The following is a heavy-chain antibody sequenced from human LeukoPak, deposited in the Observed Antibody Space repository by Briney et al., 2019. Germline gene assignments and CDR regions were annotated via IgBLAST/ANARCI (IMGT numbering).Heavy chain of an antibody. CDR2: INVGNGNT. CDR1: GYTFTIYA. D-gene: IGHD3-22*01. CDR3: ARNPTYYYDSSGYYENWFDP. J-gene: IGHJ5*02. Sequence: ASVKVSCKASGYTFTIYAMHWVRQAPGQRLEWMGWINVGNGNTKYSQKFQGRVTITRDTSASTAYMELSSLRSEDTAVYYCARNPTYYYDSSGYYENWFDPWGQGTLVTVSS. V-gene: IGHV1-3*01.